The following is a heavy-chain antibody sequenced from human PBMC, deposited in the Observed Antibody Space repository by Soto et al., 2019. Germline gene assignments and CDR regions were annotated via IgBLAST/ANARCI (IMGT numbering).Heavy chain of an antibody. CDR1: GFTFSSYS. Sequence: GGSLRLSCAASGFTFSSYSMSWVRQAPGKGLEWVSGFRTGGDDATTYYADSVKGRFTISRDSAKNSLYLLMNNLRDEDTAVYYCARDPGGMDVWGQGTKVTVSS. J-gene: IGHJ6*02. CDR2: FRTGGDDATT. V-gene: IGHV3-23*01. D-gene: IGHD3-10*01. CDR3: ARDPGGMDV.